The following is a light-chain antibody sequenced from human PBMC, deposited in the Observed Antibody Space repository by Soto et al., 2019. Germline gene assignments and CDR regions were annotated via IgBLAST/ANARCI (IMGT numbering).Light chain of an antibody. J-gene: IGKJ1*01. CDR3: QQYGGSPQT. CDR2: GAS. Sequence: EIVLKQSPGTLALSPGEGATLSCRASQSVSKYLAWYQQKPGQAPRLLIYGASSRATGIPDSFSGSGSGTDFTFTISRLESEDFAVYYCQQYGGSPQTFGQGTKVEIK. V-gene: IGKV3-20*01. CDR1: QSVSKY.